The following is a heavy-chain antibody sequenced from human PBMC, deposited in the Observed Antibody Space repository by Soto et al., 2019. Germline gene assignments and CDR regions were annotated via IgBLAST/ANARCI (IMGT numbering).Heavy chain of an antibody. CDR1: GGSVNSGDYY. Sequence: SETLSLTCAVFGGSVNSGDYYWSWIRQPPGKGLEWIGEMSHSGGTHFNPSLKSRVTISVDTSKNQFSLKMSSVTAADTVLYYCARVERGTATTVVDAFDIWGPGTMVTVSS. CDR3: ARVERGTATTVVDAFDI. J-gene: IGHJ3*02. CDR2: MSHSGGT. V-gene: IGHV4-34*01. D-gene: IGHD1-1*01.